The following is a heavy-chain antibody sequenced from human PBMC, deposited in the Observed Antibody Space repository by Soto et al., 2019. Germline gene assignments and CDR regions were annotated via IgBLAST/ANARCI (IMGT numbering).Heavy chain of an antibody. CDR3: ARDQGELRYFDWLSQLDY. CDR1: GFTFSSYG. D-gene: IGHD3-9*01. V-gene: IGHV3-33*01. CDR2: IWYDGSNK. J-gene: IGHJ4*02. Sequence: QPVGSLRLSCAASGFTFSSYGMHWVRQAPGKGLEWVAVIWYDGSNKYYADSVKGRFTISRDNSKNTLYLQMNSLRAEDTAVYYCARDQGELRYFDWLSQLDYWGQGTLVTVSS.